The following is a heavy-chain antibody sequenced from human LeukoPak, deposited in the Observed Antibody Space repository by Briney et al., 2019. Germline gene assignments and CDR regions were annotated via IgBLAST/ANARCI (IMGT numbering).Heavy chain of an antibody. Sequence: ASVKVSCKASGYTFTGYYMHWVRQAPGQGLEWMGWINPNSGGTNYAQKFQGRVTMTRDTSISTAYMELSRPGSDDTAVYYCARVGTMVRGVLYFDYWGQGTLVTVSS. CDR1: GYTFTGYY. V-gene: IGHV1-2*02. D-gene: IGHD3-10*01. J-gene: IGHJ4*02. CDR2: INPNSGGT. CDR3: ARVGTMVRGVLYFDY.